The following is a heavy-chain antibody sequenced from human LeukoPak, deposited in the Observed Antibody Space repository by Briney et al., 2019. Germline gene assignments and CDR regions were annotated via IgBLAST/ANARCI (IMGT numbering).Heavy chain of an antibody. V-gene: IGHV3-30*02. J-gene: IGHJ4*02. CDR3: AKDLLKYCSSTSCGYFDY. Sequence: GGSLRLSCAASGFTFSSYGMHWVRQAPGKGLEWVAFIRYDGSNKYYADSVKGRFTISRDNSKNTLYLQMNSLRAEDTAVYYCAKDLLKYCSSTSCGYFDYWGQGTLVTVSS. CDR1: GFTFSSYG. D-gene: IGHD2-2*01. CDR2: IRYDGSNK.